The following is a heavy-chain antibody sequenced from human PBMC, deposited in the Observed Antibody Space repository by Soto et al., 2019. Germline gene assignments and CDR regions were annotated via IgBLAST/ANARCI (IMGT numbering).Heavy chain of an antibody. CDR1: GFTIDDYG. CDR3: ARKNVVVVAATPETDYYYYYYMDV. V-gene: IGHV3-20*01. J-gene: IGHJ6*03. D-gene: IGHD2-15*01. Sequence: GGSLRLSCAASGFTIDDYGMSWVRQAPGKGLEWVSGINWNGGSTGYADSVKGRFTISRDNAKNSLYLQMNSLRAEDTALYHCARKNVVVVAATPETDYYYYYYMDVWGKGTTVNVSS. CDR2: INWNGGST.